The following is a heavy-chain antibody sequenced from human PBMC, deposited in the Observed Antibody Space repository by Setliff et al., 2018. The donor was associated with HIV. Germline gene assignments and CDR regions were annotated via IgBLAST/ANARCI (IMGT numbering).Heavy chain of an antibody. V-gene: IGHV3-21*01. D-gene: IGHD3-10*02. J-gene: IGHJ3*02. Sequence: LRLSCAASGFTFSYYSMTWVRQAPGKGLEWVSSIITSSSYTYYADSVKGRFTISRDNAKKSLYLQMNSLRADDTAVYYCARDTMWAFDIWGQGTLVTVSS. CDR2: IITSSSYT. CDR1: GFTFSYYS. CDR3: ARDTMWAFDI.